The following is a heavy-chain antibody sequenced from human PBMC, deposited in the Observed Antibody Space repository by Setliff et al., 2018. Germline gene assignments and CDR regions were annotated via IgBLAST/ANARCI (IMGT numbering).Heavy chain of an antibody. J-gene: IGHJ3*01. Sequence: HPGGSLRLSCAASGFTFNTFAMHWVRQAPGTGLEWLALIWFDGSKEYYADSVKGRFSISRDNSKNTAYLEMNSLRVEDTAVYYCAKVGPRGGYYESRGQLGLDAFDVWGQGTMVTVSS. CDR1: GFTFNTFA. CDR2: IWFDGSKE. D-gene: IGHD3-22*01. CDR3: AKVGPRGGYYESRGQLGLDAFDV. V-gene: IGHV3-33*06.